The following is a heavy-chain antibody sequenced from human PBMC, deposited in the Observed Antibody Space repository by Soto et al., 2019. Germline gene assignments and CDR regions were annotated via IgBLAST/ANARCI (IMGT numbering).Heavy chain of an antibody. CDR2: INAGYGNT. CDR3: PRDTRAETFEF. D-gene: IGHD2-15*01. J-gene: IGHJ4*02. Sequence: GASVKISCKASGYTFSSYAMPWVRQAPGQRLEWMGWINAGYGNTKSSQKFQDRVTISRDTSASTAYMELTSLRSEDTAVYYYPRDTRAETFEFLGQGTLCTVAS. CDR1: GYTFSSYA. V-gene: IGHV1-3*01.